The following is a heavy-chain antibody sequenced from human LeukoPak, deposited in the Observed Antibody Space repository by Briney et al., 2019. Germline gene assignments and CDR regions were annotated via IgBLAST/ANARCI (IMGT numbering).Heavy chain of an antibody. CDR1: GYTFTSYG. D-gene: IGHD3-22*01. V-gene: IGHV1-18*01. CDR3: ARDQEVYYDSSGPKGY. J-gene: IGHJ4*02. CDR2: ISACNGNT. Sequence: ASVKVSCKASGYTFTSYGISWVRQAPGQGLEWMGWISACNGNTNYAQKLQGRVTMTTDTSTSTAYMELRSLRSDDTAVYYCARDQEVYYDSSGPKGYWGQGTLVTVSS.